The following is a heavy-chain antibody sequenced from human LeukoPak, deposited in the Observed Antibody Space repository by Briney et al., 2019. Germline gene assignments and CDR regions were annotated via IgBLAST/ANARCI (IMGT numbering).Heavy chain of an antibody. D-gene: IGHD1-1*01. CDR3: ARGETPWNDSGC. CDR1: GGSFSGYY. Sequence: SETLSLTCAVYGGSFSGYYWSWIRQPPGKGLEWIGEINHSGSTNYNPSLKSRVTISVDTSKNQFSLKLSSVTAADTAVYYCARGETPWNDSGCWGQGTLVTVSS. CDR2: INHSGST. V-gene: IGHV4-34*01. J-gene: IGHJ4*02.